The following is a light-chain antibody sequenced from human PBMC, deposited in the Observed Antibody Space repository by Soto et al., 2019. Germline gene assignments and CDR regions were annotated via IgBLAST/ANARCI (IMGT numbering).Light chain of an antibody. V-gene: IGKV3-11*01. CDR2: DAS. Sequence: IVLTQSPATLSSFPGDRVTLSCRASQYINTRLAWYQHRPGQAPRLLIYDASNRATGIPGRVSGSGSGTDISLSIICLEPEDFPVYYCQQRSNCWTFAQGPKWIS. J-gene: IGKJ1*01. CDR1: QYINTR. CDR3: QQRSNCWT.